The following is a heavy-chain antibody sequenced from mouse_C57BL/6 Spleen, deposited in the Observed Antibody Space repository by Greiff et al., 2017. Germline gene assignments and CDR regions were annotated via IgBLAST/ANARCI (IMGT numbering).Heavy chain of an antibody. CDR1: GYSITSGYY. V-gene: IGHV3-6*01. D-gene: IGHD1-1*02. Sequence: EVKLVESGPGLVKPSQSLSLTCSVTGYSITSGYYWNWIRQFPGNKLEWMGYISYDGSNNYNPSLKNRISITRDTSKNQFFLKLNSVTTEDTATYYCARNGIITMGAYWGQGTLVTVSA. J-gene: IGHJ3*01. CDR3: ARNGIITMGAY. CDR2: ISYDGSN.